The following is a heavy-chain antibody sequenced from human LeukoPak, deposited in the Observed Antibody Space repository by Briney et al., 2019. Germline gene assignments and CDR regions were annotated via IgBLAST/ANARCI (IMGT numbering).Heavy chain of an antibody. CDR1: GFSFSNAW. CDR3: ARDPESNWGWDLDY. Sequence: SGGSLRLSCAASGFSFSNAWMNWVRQVPGKGLEWVSHISSSGSMIWYGESVKGRFTISRDSAKNSLHLQMNSLRAEDTAVYYCARDPESNWGWDLDYWGQGTLVTVSS. D-gene: IGHD7-27*01. J-gene: IGHJ4*02. CDR2: ISSSGSMI. V-gene: IGHV3-48*01.